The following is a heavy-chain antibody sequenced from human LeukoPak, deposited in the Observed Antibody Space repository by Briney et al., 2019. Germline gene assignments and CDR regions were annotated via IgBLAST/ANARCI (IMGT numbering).Heavy chain of an antibody. Sequence: SVKVSCKASGGTFSSYAISWVRQAPGQRLEWMGGIIPIFGTANYAQKFQGRVTITTDESTSTAYMELSSLRSEDTAVYYCARSPKVGYCSSTSCQFDYWGQGTLVTVSS. CDR2: IIPIFGTA. J-gene: IGHJ4*02. CDR3: ARSPKVGYCSSTSCQFDY. D-gene: IGHD2-2*01. CDR1: GGTFSSYA. V-gene: IGHV1-69*05.